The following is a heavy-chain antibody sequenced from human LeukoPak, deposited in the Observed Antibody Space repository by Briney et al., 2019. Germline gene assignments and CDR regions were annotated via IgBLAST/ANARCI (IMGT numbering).Heavy chain of an antibody. V-gene: IGHV3-30*02. J-gene: IGHJ4*02. Sequence: SGGSLRLSCGASGFVFDDYDMHWVRQAPGKGLEWVAFIRSDGYRTYYTDSVKGRFIITRDNFKNTLYVQMNSLRLEDMAVYYCAKPSGSGVDYWGRGTRVTVSS. CDR2: IRSDGYRT. CDR1: GFVFDDYD. CDR3: AKPSGSGVDY. D-gene: IGHD1-26*01.